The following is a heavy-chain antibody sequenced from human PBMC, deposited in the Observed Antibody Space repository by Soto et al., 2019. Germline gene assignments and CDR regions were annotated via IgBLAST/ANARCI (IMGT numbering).Heavy chain of an antibody. CDR3: ARDGAGERGDAFDI. CDR1: GDSVSSNSAA. D-gene: IGHD7-27*01. J-gene: IGHJ3*02. V-gene: IGHV6-1*01. CDR2: TYYRSKSYN. Sequence: SQTLSLTCAISGDSVSSNSAAWNWIRQSPSRGLEWLGRTYYRSKSYNAYGVSVKSRITINTDTSKNQFSLQLNSVTPEDTAVYYCARDGAGERGDAFDIWGQGTMVTVS.